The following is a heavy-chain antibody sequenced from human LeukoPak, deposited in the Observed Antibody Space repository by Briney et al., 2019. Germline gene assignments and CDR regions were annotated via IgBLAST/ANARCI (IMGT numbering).Heavy chain of an antibody. J-gene: IGHJ4*02. CDR1: GFTFSTYA. CDR3: ARESRYRDYFDY. D-gene: IGHD1-14*01. CDR2: VSPSGNTT. Sequence: AGSLRLSCAASGFTFSTYAISWVRQAPGKGLEWVSGVSPSGNTTYYPDSLKGRFAISRDNAKTTVYLQMNSVRADDTAVYYCARESRYRDYFDYWGQGTMVTVSS. V-gene: IGHV3-23*01.